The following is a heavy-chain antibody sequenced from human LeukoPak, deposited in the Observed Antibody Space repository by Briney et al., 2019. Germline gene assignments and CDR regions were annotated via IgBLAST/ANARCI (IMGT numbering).Heavy chain of an antibody. D-gene: IGHD3-22*01. CDR3: ARGATPNYYDSTRGFDP. J-gene: IGHJ5*02. CDR2: MNPNSGNT. CDR1: GYTFTGYY. V-gene: IGHV1-8*03. Sequence: ASVKVSCKASGYTFTGYYMHWVRQATGQGPEWMGWMNPNSGNTGYAQKFQGRVTITRNTSISTAYMELSSLRSEDTAVYYCARGATPNYYDSTRGFDPWGQGTLVTVSS.